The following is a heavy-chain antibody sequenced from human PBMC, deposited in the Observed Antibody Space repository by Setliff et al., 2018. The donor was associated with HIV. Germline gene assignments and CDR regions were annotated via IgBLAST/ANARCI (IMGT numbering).Heavy chain of an antibody. J-gene: IGHJ6*02. CDR2: IYYNGRT. CDR1: GGSISSGGYY. V-gene: IGHV4-31*03. Sequence: TLSLTCTVSGGSISSGGYYWNWIRQYPVKGLEWIGHIYYNGRTLFNPALGTRLNMSVDTSENQFSLHLNSVTAADTAVYYCVRERRRSPLSYGLDVWGQGTTVTVPS. CDR3: VRERRRSPLSYGLDV.